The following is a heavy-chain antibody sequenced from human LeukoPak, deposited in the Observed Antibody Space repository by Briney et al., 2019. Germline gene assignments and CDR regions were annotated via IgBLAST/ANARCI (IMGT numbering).Heavy chain of an antibody. CDR2: ISGSDGST. V-gene: IGHV3-23*01. CDR3: AKAGDYSYFDY. CDR1: GFSFTYYA. D-gene: IGHD4-11*01. J-gene: IGHJ4*02. Sequence: GGSLRLSCAASGFSFTYYAMNWVRQAPGKGLEWVSAISGSDGSTYYADSVKGRFTISRDDSKNTLYLQMNSLRAEDTAVYYCAKAGDYSYFDYWGQGTLVTVSS.